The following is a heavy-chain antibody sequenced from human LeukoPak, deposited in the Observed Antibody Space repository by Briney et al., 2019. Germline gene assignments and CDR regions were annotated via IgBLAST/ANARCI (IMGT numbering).Heavy chain of an antibody. CDR1: GGSISSGGYY. Sequence: PSETLSLTCTVSGGSISSGGYYWSWIRQRPGKGLEWIGYIYYSGSTYYNPSLKSRVTISVDTSKNQFSLKLSSVTAADTAVYYCARDSSGYYYLDYWGQGTLVTVSS. D-gene: IGHD3-22*01. V-gene: IGHV4-31*03. CDR2: IYYSGST. CDR3: ARDSSGYYYLDY. J-gene: IGHJ4*02.